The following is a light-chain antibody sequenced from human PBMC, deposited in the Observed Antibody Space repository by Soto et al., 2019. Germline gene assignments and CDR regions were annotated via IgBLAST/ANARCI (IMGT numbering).Light chain of an antibody. V-gene: IGLV2-14*03. CDR2: DVS. CDR3: ASYTSISSRVV. CDR1: SNDVGRYNY. Sequence: QSALTQPASVSGSPGQSITIPCTGTSNDVGRYNYVSWYQQHPGKVPKVIIYDVSDRPSGVSHRFSGSKSGNTASLTISGLQADDEADYYCASYTSISSRVVFGGRTKLTVL. J-gene: IGLJ3*02.